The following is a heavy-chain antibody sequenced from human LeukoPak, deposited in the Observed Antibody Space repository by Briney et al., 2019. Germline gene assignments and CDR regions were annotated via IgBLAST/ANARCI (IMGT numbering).Heavy chain of an antibody. V-gene: IGHV3-23*01. CDR1: GFTFSTLA. D-gene: IGHD2-21*02. Sequence: GGSLRLSCIASGFTFSTLAMSWVRQAPGKGLEWVSSISSRGDDTSYADSVKGRFTISRDNSKNTLYLQLNSLRVDDAAIYYCAKHRRSTLVTAYFDSWGQGTLVTVSS. CDR3: AKHRRSTLVTAYFDS. J-gene: IGHJ4*02. CDR2: ISSRGDDT.